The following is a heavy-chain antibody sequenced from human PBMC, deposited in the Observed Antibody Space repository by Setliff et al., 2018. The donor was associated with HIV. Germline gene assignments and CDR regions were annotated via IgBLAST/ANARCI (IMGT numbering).Heavy chain of an antibody. CDR1: GGSISSAGSL. CDR2: IYNSGST. CDR3: ARSQPDTIFGVVVFDS. J-gene: IGHJ4*02. V-gene: IGHV4-31*03. Sequence: PSETLSLTCTVSGGSISSAGSLWTWIRQHPGTGLEWIGYIYNSGSTYYNPSLKSRVTISVDTSKNQLSLKLTSMTAADTAVYYCARSQPDTIFGVVVFDSWGQGTLVTVSS. D-gene: IGHD3-3*01.